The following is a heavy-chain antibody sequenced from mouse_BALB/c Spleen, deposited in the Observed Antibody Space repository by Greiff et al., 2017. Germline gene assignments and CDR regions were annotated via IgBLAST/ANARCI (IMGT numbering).Heavy chain of an antibody. CDR1: GFSLTGYG. D-gene: IGHD1-2*01. CDR2: IWGDGST. V-gene: IGHV2-6-7*01. Sequence: VKVVESGPGLVAPSQSLSITCTVSGFSLTGYGVNWVRQPPGKGLEWLGMIWGDGSTDYNSALKSRLSISKDNSKSQVFLKMNSLQTDDTARYYCARVHYYGSYYAMDYWGQGTSVTVSS. J-gene: IGHJ4*01. CDR3: ARVHYYGSYYAMDY.